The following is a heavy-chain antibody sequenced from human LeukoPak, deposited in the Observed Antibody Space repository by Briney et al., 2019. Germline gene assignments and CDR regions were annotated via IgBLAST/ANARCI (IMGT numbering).Heavy chain of an antibody. Sequence: SETLSLTCTVSGGSISSYYWSWIRQPPGKGLEWIGYIYYSGSTNYNPSLKSRVTISVDTSKNQFSLKLSSVTAADTAVYYCATGDRGHNWFDPWGQGTLVTVSS. V-gene: IGHV4-59*01. D-gene: IGHD2-15*01. CDR3: ATGDRGHNWFDP. J-gene: IGHJ5*02. CDR2: IYYSGST. CDR1: GGSISSYY.